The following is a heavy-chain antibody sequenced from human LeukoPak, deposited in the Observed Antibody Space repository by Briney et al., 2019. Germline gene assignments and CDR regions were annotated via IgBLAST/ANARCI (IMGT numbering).Heavy chain of an antibody. CDR1: GGSISSGGYY. CDR2: IYHSGST. V-gene: IGHV4-30-2*01. Sequence: SETLSLTCTVSGGSISSGGYYWSWIRQPPGKGLEWIGYIYHSGSTYYNPSLKSRVTISVDRSKNQFSLKQSSVTAADTAVYYCARDPVVVVPAARGAFDTWGQGTMVTVSS. D-gene: IGHD2-2*01. J-gene: IGHJ3*02. CDR3: ARDPVVVVPAARGAFDT.